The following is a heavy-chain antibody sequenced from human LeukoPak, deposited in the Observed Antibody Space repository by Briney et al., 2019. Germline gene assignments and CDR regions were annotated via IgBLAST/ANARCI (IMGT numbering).Heavy chain of an antibody. CDR1: GGSISSGSYY. V-gene: IGHV4-61*02. CDR3: ARDLSGDFWSGHYFDY. Sequence: SQTLSLTCTVSGGSISSGSYYWTWIRQPAGKGLEWIGRIYTSGSTNYNPSLKSRVTISVDTSKNQFSLKLNSATAADTAVYHCARDLSGDFWSGHYFDYWGQGTLVTVSS. J-gene: IGHJ4*02. CDR2: IYTSGST. D-gene: IGHD3-3*01.